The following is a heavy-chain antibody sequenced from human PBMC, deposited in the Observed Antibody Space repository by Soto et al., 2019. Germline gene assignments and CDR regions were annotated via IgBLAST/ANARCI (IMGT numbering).Heavy chain of an antibody. CDR1: GYTFTSYG. CDR3: ARHDYYDSSGYSSA. Sequence: ASVKVSCKASGYTFTSYGISWVRQAPGQGLERMGWISAYNGNTNYAQKLQGRVTMTTDTSTSTAYMELRSLRSDDTAVYYCARHDYYDSSGYSSAWGQGTLVTVSS. CDR2: ISAYNGNT. V-gene: IGHV1-18*01. J-gene: IGHJ5*02. D-gene: IGHD3-22*01.